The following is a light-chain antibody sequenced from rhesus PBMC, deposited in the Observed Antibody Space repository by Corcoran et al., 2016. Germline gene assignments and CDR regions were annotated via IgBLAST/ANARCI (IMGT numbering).Light chain of an antibody. Sequence: DIVMTQTPLSLSVTPGEPASISCRSSQSLLPTDGRTYLYWYLQKPGQPPRLLIYRVSNQFSGVPDRFSGSGSGTDFTLKISRVEAEDVGTYYFMQALHTPYSFGQGTKVEIK. CDR2: RVS. CDR3: MQALHTPYS. V-gene: IGKV2-70*01. CDR1: QSLLPTDGRTY. J-gene: IGKJ2*01.